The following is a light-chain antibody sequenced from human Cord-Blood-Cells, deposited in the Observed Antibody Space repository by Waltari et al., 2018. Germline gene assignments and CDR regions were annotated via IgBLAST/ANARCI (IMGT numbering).Light chain of an antibody. CDR3: QSYDSSNQGV. V-gene: IGLV6-57*01. CDR1: SGSFASNY. Sequence: FMLTQPHSVSDSPGKTVTISFTRSSGSFASNYVQWYQQRPGSSPTTVIYEDNQRPSGSPDRFSGSTDSYSNSATLTISGLKTEDEADYYCQSYDSSNQGVFGGGTKLTVL. J-gene: IGLJ2*01. CDR2: EDN.